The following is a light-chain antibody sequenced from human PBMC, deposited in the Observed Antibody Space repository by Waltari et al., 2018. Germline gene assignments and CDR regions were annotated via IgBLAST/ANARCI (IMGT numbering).Light chain of an antibody. J-gene: IGKJ4*01. CDR1: QVIANF. CDR2: GAS. V-gene: IGKV1-9*01. CDR3: QQLNSYLP. Sequence: QLTQSPSSLSASVGDRVTITCRASQVIANFVAWYQQKPGQAPKLMIYGASTLQTGVPSRFSGSGFGTDFSLTISSLQPEDFATYYCQQLNSYLPFGGGTKVEIK.